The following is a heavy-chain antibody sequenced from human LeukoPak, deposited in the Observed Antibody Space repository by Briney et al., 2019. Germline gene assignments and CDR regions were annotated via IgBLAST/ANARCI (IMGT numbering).Heavy chain of an antibody. CDR2: ISYDGSSK. Sequence: GGSLRLSCAASGFTFSSYGMHWVRQAPGKGLEWVAVISYDGSSKYYADSVKGRFTISRDNSKNTLYLQMNSLRAEDTAVYYCAKLSSSWDDFDYWGQGTLVTVSS. CDR1: GFTFSSYG. CDR3: AKLSSSWDDFDY. D-gene: IGHD6-13*01. J-gene: IGHJ4*02. V-gene: IGHV3-30*18.